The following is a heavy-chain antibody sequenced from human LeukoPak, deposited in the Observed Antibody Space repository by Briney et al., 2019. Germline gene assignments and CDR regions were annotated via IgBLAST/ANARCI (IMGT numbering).Heavy chain of an antibody. D-gene: IGHD1-26*01. CDR1: GFTFSSYN. CDR2: ITSSSTYI. J-gene: IGHJ6*03. V-gene: IGHV3-21*01. Sequence: GGSLRLSCAASGFTFSSYNMNWVRQAPGKGLEWVSSITSSSTYIYYADSVKGRFTISRDNARNSLYLQMNSLRVEDTAVYYCARDPYSGNYGDYYYYYMDVWGKGTTVTVSS. CDR3: ARDPYSGNYGDYYYYYMDV.